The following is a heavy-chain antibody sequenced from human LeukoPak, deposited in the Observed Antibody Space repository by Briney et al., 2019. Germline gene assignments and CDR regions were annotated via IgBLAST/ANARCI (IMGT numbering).Heavy chain of an antibody. J-gene: IGHJ4*02. CDR3: ARGPKTSFDY. CDR1: ALTFSDYS. Sequence: GGSLRLSCAASALTFSDYSMNWVRQAPGKGLEWISYTSSNGSTIYYAASVKGRFTISRDSAKNSLYLQMKGLRAEDTAIYYCARGPKTSFDYWGQGTLVTVSS. V-gene: IGHV3-48*01. CDR2: TSSNGSTI.